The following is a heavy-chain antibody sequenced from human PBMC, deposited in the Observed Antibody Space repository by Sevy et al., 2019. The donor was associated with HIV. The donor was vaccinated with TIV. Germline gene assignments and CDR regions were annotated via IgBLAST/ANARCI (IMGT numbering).Heavy chain of an antibody. CDR3: ARDSTTRPRVLDY. J-gene: IGHJ4*02. D-gene: IGHD1-1*01. CDR2: IYFTGNT. V-gene: IGHV4-59*01. CDR1: GGSISSYF. Sequence: SETLSLTCSVSGGSISSYFWTWVRQSPGKGLEWIGNIYFTGNTDYSPSLKSRVTLSLDTSKSLFSLTLKSVTAADTAIYFCARDSTTRPRVLDYWGQGTVVTVSS.